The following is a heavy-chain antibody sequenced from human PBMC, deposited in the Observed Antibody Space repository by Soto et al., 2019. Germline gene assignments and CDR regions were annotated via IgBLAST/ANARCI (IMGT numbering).Heavy chain of an antibody. Sequence: EVQLLESGGGLVQPGESLRLSCEASGFTFSSYAMSWVRQAPGKGLEWVSVISGSDDSTYYADSVKGRFTISRDNSKNTLYLQMNSLRAEDTAAYYCAKRSSSSTFDYWGQGTLVTVSS. CDR2: ISGSDDST. J-gene: IGHJ4*02. D-gene: IGHD6-6*01. V-gene: IGHV3-23*01. CDR1: GFTFSSYA. CDR3: AKRSSSSTFDY.